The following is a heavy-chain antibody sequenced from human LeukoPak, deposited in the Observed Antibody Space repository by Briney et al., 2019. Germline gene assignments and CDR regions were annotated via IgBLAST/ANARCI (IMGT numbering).Heavy chain of an antibody. CDR3: LRFGSPDY. CDR2: IKSKNDGETA. J-gene: IGHJ4*02. CDR1: GGSFSGYY. Sequence: PSETLSLTCAVYGGSFSGYYWTWVRQAPGKGLEWVGRIKSKNDGETADYGAFVKGRFAISRDDSKQTVYLQMNSLESEDTAVYYCLRFGSPDYWGQGTLVIVSS. V-gene: IGHV3-15*01. D-gene: IGHD3-10*01.